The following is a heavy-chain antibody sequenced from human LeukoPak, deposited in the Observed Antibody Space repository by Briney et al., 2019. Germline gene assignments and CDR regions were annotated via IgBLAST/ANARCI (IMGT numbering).Heavy chain of an antibody. Sequence: GGSLRLSCSASGFTFSSYAMHWVRQAPGKGLEYVSAISSYGDSTYYADSVKGRFTISRDNSKNTLYLQMSSLRAEDTAVYYCVKDYVGATIDYWGQGTLVTVSS. CDR3: VKDYVGATIDY. CDR2: ISSYGDST. D-gene: IGHD1-26*01. J-gene: IGHJ4*02. CDR1: GFTFSSYA. V-gene: IGHV3-64D*06.